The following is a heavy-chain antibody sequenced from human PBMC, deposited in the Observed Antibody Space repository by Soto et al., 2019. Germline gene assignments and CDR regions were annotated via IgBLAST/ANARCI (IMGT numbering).Heavy chain of an antibody. V-gene: IGHV3-9*01. CDR1: GFTFGDYA. CDR3: AKDINPAYYYGSGSYYNGFDP. Sequence: GGSLRLSCAASGFTFGDYAMHWVRQAPGKGLEWVSGISWNSGSIGYADSVKGRFTISRDNAKNSLYLQMNSLRAEDTALYYCAKDINPAYYYGSGSYYNGFDPWGQGTLVTVSS. J-gene: IGHJ5*02. CDR2: ISWNSGSI. D-gene: IGHD3-10*01.